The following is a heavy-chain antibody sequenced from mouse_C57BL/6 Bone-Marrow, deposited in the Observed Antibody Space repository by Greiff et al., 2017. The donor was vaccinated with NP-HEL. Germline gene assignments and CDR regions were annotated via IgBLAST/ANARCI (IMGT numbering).Heavy chain of an antibody. Sequence: EVQGVESGGDLVKPGGSLKLSCAASGFTFSSYGMSWVRQTPDKRLEWVATISSGGSYTYYPDSVKGRFTISRDNAKNTLYLQMSSLKSKDTAMYYCASPYDYDVAWFAYWGQGTLVTVSA. D-gene: IGHD2-4*01. V-gene: IGHV5-6*01. J-gene: IGHJ3*01. CDR1: GFTFSSYG. CDR3: ASPYDYDVAWFAY. CDR2: ISSGGSYT.